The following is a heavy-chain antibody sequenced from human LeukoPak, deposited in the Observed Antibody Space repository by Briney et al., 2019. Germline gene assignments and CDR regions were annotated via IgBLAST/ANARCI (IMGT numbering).Heavy chain of an antibody. V-gene: IGHV3-21*01. CDR2: ISSSSSYI. Sequence: GGSLRLSCAASGFTFSSYSMNWVRQAPGKGLEWVSSISSSSSYIYYADSMKGRLTISRDNATNSLYMQMNSLRAEDTAVYYCARVLGVQESEYYFDYWGQGTLVTVSS. CDR3: ARVLGVQESEYYFDY. CDR1: GFTFSSYS. D-gene: IGHD6-19*01. J-gene: IGHJ4*02.